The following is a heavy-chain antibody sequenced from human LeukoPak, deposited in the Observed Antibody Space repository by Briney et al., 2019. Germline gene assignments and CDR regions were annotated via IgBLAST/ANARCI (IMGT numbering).Heavy chain of an antibody. CDR3: ASGFWSGYYTEYYFDY. J-gene: IGHJ4*02. Sequence: ASVKVSCKASGYTFTGYYMHWVRRAPGQGLEWMGWINPNSGGTNYAQKFQGRVTMTRDTSISTAYMELSRLRSDGTAVYYCASGFWSGYYTEYYFDYWGQGTLVTVSS. CDR1: GYTFTGYY. V-gene: IGHV1-2*02. CDR2: INPNSGGT. D-gene: IGHD3-3*01.